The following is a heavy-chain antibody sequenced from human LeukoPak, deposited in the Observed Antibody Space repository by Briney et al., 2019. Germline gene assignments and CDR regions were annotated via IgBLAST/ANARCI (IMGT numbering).Heavy chain of an antibody. V-gene: IGHV3-30*18. Sequence: GGSLRLSCAASGFTFSSYGMHWVRQAPGKGLEWVAVISYDGSNKYYADSVKGRFTISRDNSKNTLYLQMNSLRAEDTAVYYCAKDLGDFSLGYLDYWGQGTLVTVSS. CDR2: ISYDGSNK. CDR1: GFTFSSYG. D-gene: IGHD2-21*02. CDR3: AKDLGDFSLGYLDY. J-gene: IGHJ4*02.